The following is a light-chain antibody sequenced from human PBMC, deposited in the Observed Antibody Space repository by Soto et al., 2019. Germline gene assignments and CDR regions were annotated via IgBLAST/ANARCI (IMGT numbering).Light chain of an antibody. V-gene: IGKV1-5*03. Sequence: DIQMTQSPSTLSASVGDRVTLSCRASQSISTWLAWYQQKPGKAPKLLIYKASGLESGVPSRFSGSGSGTAFTLTISSLQPDDFATYYCQQYDSYSPLTFGGGTKVDI. CDR2: KAS. CDR1: QSISTW. J-gene: IGKJ4*01. CDR3: QQYDSYSPLT.